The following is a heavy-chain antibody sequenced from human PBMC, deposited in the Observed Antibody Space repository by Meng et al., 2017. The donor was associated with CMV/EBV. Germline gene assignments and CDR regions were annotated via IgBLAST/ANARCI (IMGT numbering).Heavy chain of an antibody. CDR2: MNPNSGKT. CDR1: GYTFTSYA. J-gene: IGHJ3*02. D-gene: IGHD2-2*01. Sequence: ASVKVSCKASGYTFTSYAINWVRQATGQGLEWMGWMNPNSGKTGYAQKFQGRVTMTRNTSISTAYMELSSLRSEDTAVYSCARGADIVVVPAATDAFDIWGQGTMVTVSS. CDR3: ARGADIVVVPAATDAFDI. V-gene: IGHV1-8*01.